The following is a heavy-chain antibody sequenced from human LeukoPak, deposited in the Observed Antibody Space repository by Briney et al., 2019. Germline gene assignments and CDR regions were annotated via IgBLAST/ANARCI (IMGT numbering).Heavy chain of an antibody. D-gene: IGHD3-3*01. V-gene: IGHV3-30-3*01. J-gene: IGHJ4*02. Sequence: GGSLRLSCAASGFTFSSYAMHWVRQAPGKGLEWVAVISYDGSNKYYADSVKGRSTISRDNSKNTLYLQMNRLRAEDTAVYYCARAGRFLEWLFPLLDYWGQGTLVTVSS. CDR1: GFTFSSYA. CDR2: ISYDGSNK. CDR3: ARAGRFLEWLFPLLDY.